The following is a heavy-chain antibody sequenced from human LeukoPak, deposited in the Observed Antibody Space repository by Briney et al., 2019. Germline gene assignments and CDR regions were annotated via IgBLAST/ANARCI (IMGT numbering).Heavy chain of an antibody. D-gene: IGHD3-10*01. Sequence: PGGPLRLSCAASGLTFSSYSMNWVRKAPGKGLEWVSYISSSSSTIYYADSVKGRFTISRDNAKNSLYLRMNSLRAEDTAVYYCAREGLYGSRSYYNPDPFDYWGQGTLVTVSS. CDR2: ISSSSSTI. V-gene: IGHV3-48*01. CDR3: AREGLYGSRSYYNPDPFDY. CDR1: GLTFSSYS. J-gene: IGHJ4*02.